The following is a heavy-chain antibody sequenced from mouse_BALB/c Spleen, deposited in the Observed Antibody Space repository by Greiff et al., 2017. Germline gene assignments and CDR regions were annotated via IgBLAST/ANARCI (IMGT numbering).Heavy chain of an antibody. D-gene: IGHD1-1*01. V-gene: IGHV1S127*01. CDR3: TYHYYGSSYDY. CDR2: IDPSDSYT. J-gene: IGHJ2*01. Sequence: QVQLQQPGAELVKPGASVKMSCKASGYTFTSYWMHWVKQRPGQGLEWIGVIDPSDSYTSYNQKFKGKATLTVDTSSSTAYMQLSSLTSEDSAVYYCTYHYYGSSYDYWGQGTTLTVSS. CDR1: GYTFTSYW.